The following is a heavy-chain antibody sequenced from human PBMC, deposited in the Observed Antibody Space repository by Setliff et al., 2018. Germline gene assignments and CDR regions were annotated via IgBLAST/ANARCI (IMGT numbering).Heavy chain of an antibody. V-gene: IGHV3-48*03. J-gene: IGHJ4*02. D-gene: IGHD7-27*01. Sequence: PGGSLRLSCAASGFTFSNYEMNWVRQAPGKGLEWVSYISSSGTTIYYADSVKGRFTISRDNAKNSLYLQMSSLRAEDTAICYCARDLHWGFDYWGLGTLVTVSS. CDR2: ISSSGTTI. CDR3: ARDLHWGFDY. CDR1: GFTFSNYE.